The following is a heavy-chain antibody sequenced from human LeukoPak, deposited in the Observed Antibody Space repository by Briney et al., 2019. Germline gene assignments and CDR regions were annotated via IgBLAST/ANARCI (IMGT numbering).Heavy chain of an antibody. CDR1: GGTFSSYA. J-gene: IGHJ5*02. Sequence: SVKVSCKASGGTFSSYAISWVRQAPGQGLEWMGGIIPIFGTANYAQKFQGRVTITTDESTSTAYMELSSLRSEDTAVYYCAGSITMVRGVMMNWFDPWGQGTLVTVSS. V-gene: IGHV1-69*05. CDR2: IIPIFGTA. CDR3: AGSITMVRGVMMNWFDP. D-gene: IGHD3-10*01.